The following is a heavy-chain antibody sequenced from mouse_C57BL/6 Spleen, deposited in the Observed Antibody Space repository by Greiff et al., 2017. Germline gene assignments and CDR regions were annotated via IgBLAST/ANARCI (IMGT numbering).Heavy chain of an antibody. J-gene: IGHJ2*01. CDR2: INPNNGGT. V-gene: IGHV1-18*01. D-gene: IGHD3-3*01. Sequence: EVQLQESGPELVKPGASVKIPCKASGYTFTDYNMDWVKQSHGKSLEWIGDINPNNGGTNYNQKFKGKATLTVDKSSSTAYMELRSLTSEDTAVYYCARRDSYYFDYWGQGTTLTVSS. CDR3: ARRDSYYFDY. CDR1: GYTFTDYN.